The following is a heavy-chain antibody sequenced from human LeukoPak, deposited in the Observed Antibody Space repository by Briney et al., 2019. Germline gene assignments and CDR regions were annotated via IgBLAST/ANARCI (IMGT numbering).Heavy chain of an antibody. D-gene: IGHD3-22*01. CDR1: GFTFSSYA. Sequence: GGSLRLSCAASGFTFSSYAMSWVRQAPGKGLEWVSAISGSGGSTYYADSVKGRFTISRDNSKNTVYLQMNSLRAEDTAVYYCAKDCDPYDSSGYFDYWGQGTLVTVSS. V-gene: IGHV3-23*01. J-gene: IGHJ4*02. CDR3: AKDCDPYDSSGYFDY. CDR2: ISGSGGST.